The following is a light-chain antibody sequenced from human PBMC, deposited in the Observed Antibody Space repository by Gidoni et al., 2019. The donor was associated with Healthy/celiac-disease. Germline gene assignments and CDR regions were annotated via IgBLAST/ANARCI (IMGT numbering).Light chain of an antibody. Sequence: EIQMTQSPSSLSASVGDRVTITCQASQDISNYLNWYQQKPGKAPKLLIYDASNLETGVPSRFSGSGSGTDFTFNISSLQPEDIATYYCQQYDNLPPLFTFGPGTKVDIK. CDR2: DAS. V-gene: IGKV1-33*01. CDR1: QDISNY. CDR3: QQYDNLPPLFT. J-gene: IGKJ3*01.